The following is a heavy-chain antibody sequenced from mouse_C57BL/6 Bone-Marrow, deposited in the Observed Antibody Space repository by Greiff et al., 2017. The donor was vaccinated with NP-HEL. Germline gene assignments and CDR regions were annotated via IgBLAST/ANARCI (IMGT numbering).Heavy chain of an antibody. CDR2: IRNKANGYTT. D-gene: IGHD4-1*01. V-gene: IGHV7-3*01. CDR1: GFTFTDYY. CDR3: ARRLDYYAMDY. J-gene: IGHJ4*01. Sequence: EVQVVESGGGLVQPGGSLSLSCAASGFTFTDYYMSWVRQPPGKALEWLGFIRNKANGYTTEYSASVKGRFTISRDNSQSILYLQMNALRAEDSATYYCARRLDYYAMDYWGQGTSVTVSS.